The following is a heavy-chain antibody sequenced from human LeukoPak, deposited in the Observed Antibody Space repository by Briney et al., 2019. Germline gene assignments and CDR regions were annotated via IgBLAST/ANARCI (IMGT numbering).Heavy chain of an antibody. CDR2: ISYDGSNE. D-gene: IGHD4-17*01. CDR3: AKEGRYGDYVNY. CDR1: GFTFSSFG. V-gene: IGHV3-30*18. Sequence: GGSLRLSCAASGFTFSSFGMHWVRQAPGKGLEWVALISYDGSNEYYADSVKGRFTISRVNSKNALYLQMNSLRAEDTAVYYCAKEGRYGDYVNYWGQGTLVTVSS. J-gene: IGHJ4*02.